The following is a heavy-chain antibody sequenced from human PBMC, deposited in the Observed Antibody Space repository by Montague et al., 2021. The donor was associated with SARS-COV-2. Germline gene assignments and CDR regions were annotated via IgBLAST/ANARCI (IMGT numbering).Heavy chain of an antibody. Sequence: SLRLSCAASGFTFNKFAMSWVRQAPGQGLEWVAMIYPGGTTYYAXFVXDRITVTRDDSNNTVFLQLNSLRGDDSAIYYCVKDAEQWLKRGAFDVWGQGTWVTVSS. D-gene: IGHD3-22*01. CDR2: MIYPGGTT. CDR1: GFTFNKFA. J-gene: IGHJ3*01. V-gene: IGHV3-23*03. CDR3: VKDAEQWLKRGAFDV.